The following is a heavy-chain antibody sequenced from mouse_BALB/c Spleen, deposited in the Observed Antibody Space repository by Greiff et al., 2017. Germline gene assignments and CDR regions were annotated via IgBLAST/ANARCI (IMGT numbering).Heavy chain of an antibody. V-gene: IGHV4-1*02. CDR1: GFDFSRYW. Sequence: EVQLQESGGGLVQPGGSLKLSCAASGFDFSRYWMSWVRQAPGKGLEWIGEINPDSSTINYTPSLKDKFIISRDNAKNTLYLQMSKVRSEDTALYYCARPNYRYDYYAMDYWGQGTSVTVSS. D-gene: IGHD2-14*01. CDR2: INPDSSTI. CDR3: ARPNYRYDYYAMDY. J-gene: IGHJ4*01.